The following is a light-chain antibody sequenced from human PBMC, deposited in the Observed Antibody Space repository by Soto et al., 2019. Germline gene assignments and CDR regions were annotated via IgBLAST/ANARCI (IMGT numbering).Light chain of an antibody. CDR1: SSDVGSHNL. V-gene: IGLV2-23*01. CDR2: EAS. J-gene: IGLJ1*01. Sequence: QSVLTQPAAVSGSPGQSITISCTGTSSDVGSHNLVSWYQHYPGKAPKLIIFEASKRPSGVSNRFSGSKSGSTASLTISGLQAEDEADYYCCSNAAGSTYVFGTGTKVTVL. CDR3: CSNAAGSTYV.